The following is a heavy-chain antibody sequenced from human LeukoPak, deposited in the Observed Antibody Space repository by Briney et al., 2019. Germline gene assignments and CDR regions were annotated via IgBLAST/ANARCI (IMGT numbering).Heavy chain of an antibody. J-gene: IGHJ4*02. V-gene: IGHV3-21*01. D-gene: IGHD2-15*01. CDR2: ISSSSSYI. Sequence: GGSLRLSCAASGFTFSSYSMNWVRQAPGKGLEWVSSISSSSSYIYYADSVKGRFTISRDNAKNSLYLQMNSLRAEDTAVYYCARGLMGGGGCYSYWGQGTLVTVSS. CDR1: GFTFSSYS. CDR3: ARGLMGGGGCYSY.